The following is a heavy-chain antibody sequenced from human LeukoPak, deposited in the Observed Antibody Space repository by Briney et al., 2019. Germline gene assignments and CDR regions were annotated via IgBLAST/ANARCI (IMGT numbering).Heavy chain of an antibody. Sequence: PSETLSLTCTVSGGPISSYSWNWIRQPAGKGLEWIGQISTSGSTNYNPSLKSRVTMSLDTSKNHLSLKLTSVTAADTAVYYCARAYCSADRCYAGRYWGQGTLVTVS. CDR1: GGPISSYS. V-gene: IGHV4-4*07. J-gene: IGHJ4*02. D-gene: IGHD2-15*01. CDR2: ISTSGST. CDR3: ARAYCSADRCYAGRY.